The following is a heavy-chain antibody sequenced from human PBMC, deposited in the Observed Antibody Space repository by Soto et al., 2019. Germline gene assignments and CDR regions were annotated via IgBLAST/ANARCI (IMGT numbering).Heavy chain of an antibody. CDR3: VRDSHGDY. Sequence: EVQLVESGGGLVQPGGSLRLSCAGSGFTFSNYWMHWVRQAPGKGLEWVSRNDHDGPTDYADSVRGRFTISRDNAENTLYLQMNSLRPEDTAVYYCVRDSHGDYWGQGTLVTVSS. V-gene: IGHV3-74*01. J-gene: IGHJ4*02. CDR1: GFTFSNYW. CDR2: NDHDGPT.